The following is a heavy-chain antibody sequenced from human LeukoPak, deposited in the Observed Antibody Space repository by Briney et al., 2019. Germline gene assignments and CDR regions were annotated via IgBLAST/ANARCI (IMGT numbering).Heavy chain of an antibody. CDR1: GFTFSSYA. J-gene: IGHJ6*03. V-gene: IGHV3-30*04. D-gene: IGHD1-1*01. Sequence: GGSLRLSCAASGFTFSSYAMHWVRQAPGKGLEWVAVISYGGSNKYYADSVKGRFTISRDNSKNTLYLQMNSLRAEDTAVYYCAREHDDYYYYYMDVWGKGTTVTVSS. CDR2: ISYGGSNK. CDR3: AREHDDYYYYYMDV.